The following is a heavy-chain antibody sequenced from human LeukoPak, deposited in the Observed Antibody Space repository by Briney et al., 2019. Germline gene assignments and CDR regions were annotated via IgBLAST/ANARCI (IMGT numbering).Heavy chain of an antibody. CDR2: INWKSGSI. J-gene: IGHJ4*02. V-gene: IGHV3-9*01. CDR1: GFTFDDYA. CDR3: AKDKGSGWSGIDY. D-gene: IGHD6-19*01. Sequence: GGSLRLSCAASGFTFDDYAMHWVRQTPGKGLEWVSGINWKSGSIGYADSVKGRFTISRDNAKNSLYLQMNSLRPEDTAFYYCAKDKGSGWSGIDYWGQGTLVTVSS.